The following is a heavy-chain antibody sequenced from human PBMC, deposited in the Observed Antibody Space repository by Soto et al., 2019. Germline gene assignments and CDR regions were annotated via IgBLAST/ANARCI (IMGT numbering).Heavy chain of an antibody. CDR3: ARDLAAYCGGDCYRPGWFDP. CDR2: ISSSSSYI. D-gene: IGHD2-21*02. CDR1: GFTFSSYS. V-gene: IGHV3-21*01. Sequence: PVGSLRLSCAASGFTFSSYSMNWVRQAPGKGLEWVSSISSSSSYIYYADSVKGRFTISRDNAKNSLYLQMNSLRAEDTAVYYCARDLAAYCGGDCYRPGWFDPWGQGTLVTVSS. J-gene: IGHJ5*02.